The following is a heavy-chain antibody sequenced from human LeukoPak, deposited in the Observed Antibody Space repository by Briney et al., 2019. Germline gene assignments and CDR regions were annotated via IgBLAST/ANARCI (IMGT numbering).Heavy chain of an antibody. CDR3: ARDGPYCSSTSCYFVGDY. Sequence: PGGSLRLSCAAAGFTFSSYWMSWVRQAPGKGLEWVANIKQDGSEKYYVDSVKGRFTISRDNAKNSLYLQMNSLRAEDTAVYYCARDGPYCSSTSCYFVGDYWGQGTLVTVSS. CDR1: GFTFSSYW. D-gene: IGHD2-2*01. J-gene: IGHJ4*02. V-gene: IGHV3-7*04. CDR2: IKQDGSEK.